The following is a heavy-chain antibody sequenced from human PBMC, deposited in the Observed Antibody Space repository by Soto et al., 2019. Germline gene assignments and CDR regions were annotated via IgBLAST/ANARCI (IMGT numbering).Heavy chain of an antibody. CDR2: INHKGQT. J-gene: IGHJ4*02. CDR1: GGSLSDYN. V-gene: IGHV4-34*01. Sequence: QVQLQQWGAGLLKPSETLSLTCAVFGGSLSDYNWNWIRQSPGKGPEWIGEINHKGQTNHSPSLKSRVTMSVDTSKSQFSLKLSSVTAADTALYYCATNTAFIFESWGQGALVTVSS. D-gene: IGHD2-21*02. CDR3: ATNTAFIFES.